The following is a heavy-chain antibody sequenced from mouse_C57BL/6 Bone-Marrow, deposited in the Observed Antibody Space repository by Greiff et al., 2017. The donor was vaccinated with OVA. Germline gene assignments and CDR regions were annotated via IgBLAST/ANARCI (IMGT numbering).Heavy chain of an antibody. CDR3: ARKTSLDY. J-gene: IGHJ4*01. CDR2: IYPGDGDT. V-gene: IGHV1-82*01. CDR1: GYAFSSSW. Sequence: VKLMESGPELVKPGASVKISCKASGYAFSSSWMNWVKQRPGKGLEWIGRIYPGDGDTNYNGKFKGKATLTADKSSSTAYMQRSILTSEDSAVYFCARKTSLDYWGQGTSVTVSS.